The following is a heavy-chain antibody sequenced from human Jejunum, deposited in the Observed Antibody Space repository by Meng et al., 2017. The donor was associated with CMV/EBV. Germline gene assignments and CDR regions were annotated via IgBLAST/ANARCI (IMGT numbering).Heavy chain of an antibody. CDR3: ARENGYEWYFDF. D-gene: IGHD6-13*01. CDR1: GDSVSSIGAI. CDR2: TYYRSKWYN. V-gene: IGHV6-1*01. J-gene: IGHJ2*01. Sequence: LPQPGQGLVTLSQTLSLTCAISGDSVSSIGAIWNWIRQSPSRGLEWLGKTYYRSKWYNDYAPSVKSRITVKPDTSKNQFSLQLNSVTPEDTAVYYCARENGYEWYFDFWGRGTLVTVSS.